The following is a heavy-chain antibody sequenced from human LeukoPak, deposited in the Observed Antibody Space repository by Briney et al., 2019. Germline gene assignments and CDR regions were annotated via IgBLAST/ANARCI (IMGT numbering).Heavy chain of an antibody. Sequence: GGSLRLSCSASGFTFSTFWMSWVRQAPGKGLEWVANINQDGSEKHYVDSVKGRLTISRDNAKNSLYLQMNSLRAEDTAVYYCARGLGGHWGQGTQVTVSS. CDR3: ARGLGGH. CDR1: GFTFSTFW. J-gene: IGHJ4*02. D-gene: IGHD3-16*01. V-gene: IGHV3-7*04. CDR2: INQDGSEK.